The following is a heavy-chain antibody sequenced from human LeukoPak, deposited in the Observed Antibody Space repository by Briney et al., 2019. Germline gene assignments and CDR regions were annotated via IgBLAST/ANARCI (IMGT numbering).Heavy chain of an antibody. CDR3: ANLLPAAYSDY. D-gene: IGHD2-2*01. CDR2: IWDDGSKT. CDR1: GFTFSSYG. V-gene: IGHV3-33*06. J-gene: IGHJ4*02. Sequence: PGRSLRLSCAASGFTFSSYGMHWVRQAPGKGLEWVAVIWDDGSKTYYADSVKGRFTISRDNSKNTLYLQMNSLRVEDTAVYYCANLLPAAYSDYWGQGTLVTVSS.